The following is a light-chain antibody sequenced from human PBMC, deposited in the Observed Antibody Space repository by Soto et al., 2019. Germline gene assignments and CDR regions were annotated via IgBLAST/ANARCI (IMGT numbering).Light chain of an antibody. CDR2: GAS. Sequence: EIVLTQSPGSLSLSPRERATLSCRASQSVSSNHLAWYQQKPGQAPRLLIYGASRRATGIPDRFSGSGSGTDFTLTISRLEPEGFAMYYCQQYGSSTYTFGQGTKVEIK. CDR1: QSVSSNH. CDR3: QQYGSSTYT. V-gene: IGKV3-20*01. J-gene: IGKJ2*01.